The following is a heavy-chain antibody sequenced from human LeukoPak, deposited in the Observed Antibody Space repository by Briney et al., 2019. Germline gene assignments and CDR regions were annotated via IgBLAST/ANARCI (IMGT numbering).Heavy chain of an antibody. D-gene: IGHD3-22*01. J-gene: IGHJ4*02. CDR3: TTDPQTYYYDSSGYPVVDY. Sequence: GGSLRLSCAASGFTFSNAWMRWVRQAPGKGLEWVGRIKSKPDGGTTDYAAPVKGRFTISRDDSKNMLYLQMRSLITEDSAVYYCTTDPQTYYYDSSGYPVVDYWGQGTLVTVSS. CDR1: GFTFSNAW. CDR2: IKSKPDGGTT. V-gene: IGHV3-15*01.